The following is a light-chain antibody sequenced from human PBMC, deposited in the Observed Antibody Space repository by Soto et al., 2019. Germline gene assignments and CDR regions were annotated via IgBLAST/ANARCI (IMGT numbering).Light chain of an antibody. Sequence: DIQMTQSPSSVSASVGDRVTITCRASQGISSSLAWYQQAPGKAPKLLIYGASTLESGVPSRFSGSGSGTEFTLTINSLQPEDFATYFCQQADSFPFPTFGGGTKVEIK. CDR2: GAS. J-gene: IGKJ4*01. V-gene: IGKV1-12*02. CDR3: QQADSFPFPT. CDR1: QGISSS.